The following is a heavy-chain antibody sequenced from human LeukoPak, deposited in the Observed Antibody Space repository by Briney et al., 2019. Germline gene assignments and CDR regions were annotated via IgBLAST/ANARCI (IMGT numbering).Heavy chain of an antibody. J-gene: IGHJ3*02. CDR2: IFYSGQT. CDR1: GGSINNNIHY. CDR3: ARDREQQLVRFYNAFDI. Sequence: SETLSLTCTVSGGSINNNIHYWGWIRQPPGKGLEWIGAIFYSGQTYYNPSLKSRVTISVDTSKNQFSLKLRSVTAADTAVYYCARDREQQLVRFYNAFDIWGQGTMVTVSS. D-gene: IGHD6-13*01. V-gene: IGHV4-39*07.